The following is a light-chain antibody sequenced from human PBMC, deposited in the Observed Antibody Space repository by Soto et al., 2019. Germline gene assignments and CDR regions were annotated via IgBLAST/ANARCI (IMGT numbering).Light chain of an antibody. CDR3: QQSYSLPPT. J-gene: IGKJ5*01. CDR2: GAS. V-gene: IGKV3-20*01. CDR1: QSVKSSY. Sequence: EIVLTQSPGTLSLSPGERATLPCRASQSVKSSYLAWYQQKPGQAPRLLIYGASTRATGIPARFSGSGSGTEFTLTISSLQAEDVAVYYCQQSYSLPPTFGQGTRLEIK.